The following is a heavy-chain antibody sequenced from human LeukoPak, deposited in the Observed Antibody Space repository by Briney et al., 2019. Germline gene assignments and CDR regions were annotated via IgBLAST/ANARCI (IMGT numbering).Heavy chain of an antibody. CDR2: ISSSGSTI. CDR3: ARDDYGDYVIPYYYYGMDV. CDR1: GVTFSSYE. Sequence: PGGSLRLSCAASGVTFSSYEMNWVRQAPGTGLGWVLYISSSGSTIYYADSVKGRFTISRDNAKNSLYLQMNSLRAEDTAVYYCARDDYGDYVIPYYYYGMDVWGQGTTVTVSS. J-gene: IGHJ6*02. D-gene: IGHD4-17*01. V-gene: IGHV3-48*03.